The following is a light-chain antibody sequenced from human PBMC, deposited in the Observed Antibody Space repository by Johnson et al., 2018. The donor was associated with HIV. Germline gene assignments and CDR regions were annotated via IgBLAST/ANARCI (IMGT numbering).Light chain of an antibody. CDR1: SSNIGNNY. Sequence: QSVLTQPPSVSAAPGQKVTISCSGSSSNIGNNYVSWYQQLPGRAPKLLIYDNNKRPSGIPDRFSGSKSGTSATLGITGLQTGDEADYYCGTWDSTLSAGWVFGTGTKVTVL. J-gene: IGLJ1*01. CDR3: GTWDSTLSAGWV. CDR2: DNN. V-gene: IGLV1-51*01.